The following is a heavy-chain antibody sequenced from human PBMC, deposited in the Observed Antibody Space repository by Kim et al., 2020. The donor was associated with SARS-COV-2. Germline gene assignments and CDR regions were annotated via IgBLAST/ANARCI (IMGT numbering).Heavy chain of an antibody. V-gene: IGHV3-48*04. CDR1: GFTFSSYS. D-gene: IGHD6-13*01. CDR2: ISSSSTI. CDR3: ARDRDSSSWYGYYVMDV. Sequence: GGSLRLSCAASGFTFSSYSMNWVRQAPGKGLEWVSYISSSSTIYYADSVKGRFTISRDNAKNSLYLQMNSLRAEDTAVYYCARDRDSSSWYGYYVMDVWGQGTMVTVSS. J-gene: IGHJ6*02.